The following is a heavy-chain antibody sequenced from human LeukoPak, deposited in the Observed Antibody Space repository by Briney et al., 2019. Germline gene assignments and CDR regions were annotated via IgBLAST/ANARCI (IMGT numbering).Heavy chain of an antibody. CDR2: INPNSGGT. Sequence: ASVTVSCKASGYTFTDYYIHWVRQAPGQGLAWMAWINPNSGGTYYAQNFHDRITLTRDTSISTAYMELSRLRSDGTAIYYCARANALYCSSTSCLFDYWGQGTLVTVSS. V-gene: IGHV1-2*02. J-gene: IGHJ4*02. CDR3: ARANALYCSSTSCLFDY. D-gene: IGHD2-2*01. CDR1: GYTFTDYY.